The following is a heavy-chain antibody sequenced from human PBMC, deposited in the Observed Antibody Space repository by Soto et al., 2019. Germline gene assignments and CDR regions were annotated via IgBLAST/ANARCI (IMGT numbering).Heavy chain of an antibody. V-gene: IGHV1-69*02. Sequence: KVSCKASGGTVSSYTISWVRQAPGQGLEWMGRIIPILGIANYAQKFQGRVTITADKSTSTAYMELSSLRSEDTAVYYCATKRKYCSSTSCSIRDAFDIWGQGTMVTVSS. D-gene: IGHD2-2*01. CDR2: IIPILGIA. J-gene: IGHJ3*02. CDR1: GGTVSSYT. CDR3: ATKRKYCSSTSCSIRDAFDI.